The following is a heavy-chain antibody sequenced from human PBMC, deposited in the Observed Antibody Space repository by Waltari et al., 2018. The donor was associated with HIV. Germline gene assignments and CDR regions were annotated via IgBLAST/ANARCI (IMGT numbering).Heavy chain of an antibody. D-gene: IGHD2-2*02. V-gene: IGHV3-7*01. Sequence: EVQLVVSGGGLVQPGVSLRLSCAASGFTFSNFWMSWVRQAPGKGLEWLANIKQDGSEKYYVDSVKGRFTISRDNAKNSLYLQMNSLRAEDTAVYYCASPSIRAGMDVWGQGTTVTVSS. J-gene: IGHJ6*02. CDR1: GFTFSNFW. CDR3: ASPSIRAGMDV. CDR2: IKQDGSEK.